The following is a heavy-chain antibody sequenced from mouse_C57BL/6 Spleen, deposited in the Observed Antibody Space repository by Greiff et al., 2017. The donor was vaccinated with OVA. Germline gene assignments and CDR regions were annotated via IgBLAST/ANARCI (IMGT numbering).Heavy chain of an antibody. CDR2: IHPNSGST. CDR3: ASRYYGSSHDWYFDV. CDR1: GYTFTSYW. D-gene: IGHD1-1*01. J-gene: IGHJ1*03. Sequence: QVQLQQPGAELVKPGASVKLSCKASGYTFTSYWMHWVKQRPGQGLEWIGMIHPNSGSTNYNEKFKSKATLTVDKSSSTAYMQLSSLTSEDSAVYYCASRYYGSSHDWYFDVWGTGTTVTVSS. V-gene: IGHV1-64*01.